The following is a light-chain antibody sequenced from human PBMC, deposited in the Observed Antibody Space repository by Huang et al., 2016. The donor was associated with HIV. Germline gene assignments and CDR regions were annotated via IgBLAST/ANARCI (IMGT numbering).Light chain of an antibody. CDR2: DTS. CDR1: QSVGTL. CDR3: QQRYSWPLT. V-gene: IGKV3-11*01. J-gene: IGKJ4*01. Sequence: EIVLTQSPGTLSLSPGERATLSCRASQSVGTLLAWFQQKRGQSPKLLIFDTSYRATGVPARFSGAGSGTDSTLTINNLEPEDFALYFCQQRYSWPLTFGGGTTVEI.